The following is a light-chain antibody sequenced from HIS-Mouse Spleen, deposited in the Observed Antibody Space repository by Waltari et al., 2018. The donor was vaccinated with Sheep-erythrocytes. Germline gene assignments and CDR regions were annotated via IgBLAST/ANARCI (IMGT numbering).Light chain of an antibody. Sequence: SYELTQPPSVSVSPGQTASITCSGDKLWDKYACWYQQKPGQSPVLVIYKDSKRPSGIPERFSGSNSGNTATLTISGTQAMDEADYYCQAWDSSTYVFGTGTKVTVL. CDR3: QAWDSSTYV. CDR1: KLWDKY. V-gene: IGLV3-1*01. J-gene: IGLJ1*01. CDR2: KDS.